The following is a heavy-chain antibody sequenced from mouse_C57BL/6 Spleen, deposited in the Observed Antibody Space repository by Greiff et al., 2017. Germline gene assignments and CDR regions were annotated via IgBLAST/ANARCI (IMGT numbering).Heavy chain of an antibody. D-gene: IGHD3-3*01. CDR2: IHPNSGST. CDR1: GYTFTSYW. V-gene: IGHV1-64*01. J-gene: IGHJ2*01. CDR3: ARSRGTSFDY. Sequence: QVHVKQPGAELVKPGASVKLSCKASGYTFTSYWMHWVKQRPGQGLEWIGMIHPNSGSTNYNEKFKSKATLTVDKSSSTAYMQLSSLTSEDSAVYYCARSRGTSFDYWGQGTTLTVSS.